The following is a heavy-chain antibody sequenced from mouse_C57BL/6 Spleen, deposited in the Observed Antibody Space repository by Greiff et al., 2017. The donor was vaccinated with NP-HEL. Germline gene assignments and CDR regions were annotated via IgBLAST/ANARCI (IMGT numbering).Heavy chain of an antibody. CDR2: ISSGSSTI. D-gene: IGHD4-1*01. J-gene: IGHJ2*01. V-gene: IGHV5-17*01. CDR1: GFTFSDYG. CDR3: ARTGTVDY. Sequence: VKLMESGGGLVKPGGSLKLSCAASGFTFSDYGMHWVRQAPEKGLEWVAYISSGSSTIYYADTVKGRFTISRDNAKNTLFLQMTSLRAEDTAMYYCARTGTVDYWGQGTTLTVSS.